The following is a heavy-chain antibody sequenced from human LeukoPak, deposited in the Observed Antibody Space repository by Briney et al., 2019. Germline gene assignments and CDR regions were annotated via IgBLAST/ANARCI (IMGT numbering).Heavy chain of an antibody. D-gene: IGHD4-17*01. V-gene: IGHV3-48*02. Sequence: GGSLRLSCAASGFTLSDYYMNWVRQAPGKGLEWVSYISSTSSTMYHADSVKGRFTISRDNAKNSLYLQMNSLRDEDTAVYYCARVLHDYGDYHYWGQGTLVTVSS. CDR3: ARVLHDYGDYHY. J-gene: IGHJ4*02. CDR2: ISSTSSTM. CDR1: GFTLSDYY.